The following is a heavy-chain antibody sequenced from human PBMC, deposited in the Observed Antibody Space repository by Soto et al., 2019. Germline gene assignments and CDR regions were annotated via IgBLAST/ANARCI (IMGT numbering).Heavy chain of an antibody. CDR2: IFYSWST. J-gene: IGHJ4*02. Sequence: QVQLQESGPGLVKPSETLSLTCTVSGGSISSYYWSWIRQPPGKGLDWIGYIFYSWSTNYNPPLKLRVTISVDTAKNQFSLKLSSVTAADTAVYYCARRWGTTFDFWGQGTLVTVSS. CDR1: GGSISSYY. D-gene: IGHD7-27*01. CDR3: ARRWGTTFDF. V-gene: IGHV4-59*01.